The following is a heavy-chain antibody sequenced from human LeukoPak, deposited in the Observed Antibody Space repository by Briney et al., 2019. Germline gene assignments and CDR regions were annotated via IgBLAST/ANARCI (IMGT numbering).Heavy chain of an antibody. V-gene: IGHV3-30-3*01. Sequence: PGGSLRLSCAASGFTFSSYAMHWVRQAPGKGLEWVAVISYDGSNKYYADSVKGRFTISRDNSKNTLYLQMNSLRAEDTAVYYCATLSTYYDFWSGYFFDYWGQGTLVTVSS. J-gene: IGHJ4*02. CDR3: ATLSTYYDFWSGYFFDY. CDR2: ISYDGSNK. D-gene: IGHD3-3*01. CDR1: GFTFSSYA.